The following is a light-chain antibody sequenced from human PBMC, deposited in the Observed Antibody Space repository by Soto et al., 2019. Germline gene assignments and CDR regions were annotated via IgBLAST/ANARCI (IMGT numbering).Light chain of an antibody. CDR1: QSISRW. CDR2: DIS. J-gene: IGKJ4*01. CDR3: QQYGNVPLT. Sequence: DIHMTQSPSTLSAFVGYRFTITCRASQSISRWLAWYQQKPGKAPRLLIYDISNLEVGVPSRFSGSGSGTDFTFTITSLQPEDVETYFCQQYGNVPLTFGGGTKVDIK. V-gene: IGKV1-33*01.